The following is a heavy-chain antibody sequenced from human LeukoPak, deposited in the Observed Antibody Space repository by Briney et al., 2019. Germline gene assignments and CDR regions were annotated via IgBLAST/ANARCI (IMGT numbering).Heavy chain of an antibody. Sequence: GGSLRLSCAASGFMFSSYAMTWVRQAPGKGLEWVSSVSGSGEFTDYADSVKGRFTISRDNPENTVYLQMSSLRVDDTATYFCAKVGYGDLDHWGQGVLVPVSS. V-gene: IGHV3-23*01. CDR3: AKVGYGDLDH. CDR1: GFMFSSYA. D-gene: IGHD4-17*01. J-gene: IGHJ4*02. CDR2: VSGSGEFT.